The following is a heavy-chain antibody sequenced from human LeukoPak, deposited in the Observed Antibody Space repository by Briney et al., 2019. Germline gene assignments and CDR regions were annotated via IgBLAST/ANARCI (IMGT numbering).Heavy chain of an antibody. CDR3: AKDIAAEDSGSYLAY. CDR2: ISWDGGST. V-gene: IGHV3-43*01. Sequence: GGSLRPSCAASGFTFDDYTMHWVRQAPGKGLEWVSLISWDGGSTYYADSVKGRFTISRDNSKNSLYLQMNSLRTEDTALYYCAKDIAAEDSGSYLAYWGQGTLVTVSS. CDR1: GFTFDDYT. D-gene: IGHD1-26*01. J-gene: IGHJ4*02.